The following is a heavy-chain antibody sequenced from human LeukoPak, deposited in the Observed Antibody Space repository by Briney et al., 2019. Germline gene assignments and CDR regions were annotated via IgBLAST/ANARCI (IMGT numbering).Heavy chain of an antibody. CDR3: ARRHDYVWGSYRTTYYFDY. Sequence: SETLSLTCTVYGGSFSGYYWSWIRQPPGKGLEWIGEINHSGSTNYNPSLKSRVTISVDTSKNQFSLKLSSVTAADTAVYYCARRHDYVWGSYRTTYYFDYWGQGTLVTVSS. D-gene: IGHD3-16*02. CDR2: INHSGST. CDR1: GGSFSGYY. J-gene: IGHJ4*02. V-gene: IGHV4-34*01.